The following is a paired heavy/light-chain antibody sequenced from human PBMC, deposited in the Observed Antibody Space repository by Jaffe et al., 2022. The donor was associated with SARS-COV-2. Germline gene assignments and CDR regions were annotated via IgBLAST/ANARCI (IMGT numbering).Light chain of an antibody. CDR3: CSNAASSTLI. V-gene: IGLV2-11*01. CDR2: DVY. Sequence: QSALTQPRSVSGSPGQSVAISCTGTTSDIGGSKYVSWYQKYPGKAPKLMIYDVYKRPSGVPDRFSGSKSGNTASLTISRLQADDEADYYCCSNAASSTLIFGGGTKLTVL. J-gene: IGLJ2*01. CDR1: TSDIGGSKY.
Heavy chain of an antibody. CDR1: GFTVSRNY. D-gene: IGHD4-17*01. V-gene: IGHV3-53*01. CDR3: AGRDSGDYPYFDF. Sequence: VQLVQSGGGLIQPGESLRLSCAVSGFTVSRNYMSWVRQAPGKGLEWVSLIYSGGSTYYADSVKGRFIISRDSSKNTLYLQINSLRAEDTAVYYCAGRDSGDYPYFDFWGQGIQVTVSS. CDR2: IYSGGST. J-gene: IGHJ4*02.